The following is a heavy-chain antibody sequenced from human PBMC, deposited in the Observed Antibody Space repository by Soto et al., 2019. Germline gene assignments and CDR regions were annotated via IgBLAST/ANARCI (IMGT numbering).Heavy chain of an antibody. CDR1: GYFLTASS. D-gene: IGHD1-26*01. CDR2: FDREDGET. J-gene: IGHJ4*02. Sequence: GASVKVSCKVSGYFLTASSIHWVRQAPGKGLEWMGGFDREDGETIYAQKFQGRVTMTEDTSTDSAYMELSSLTSEDTAIYYCAHGEGIVKSIVYFDSWGQGTLVTVSS. V-gene: IGHV1-24*01. CDR3: AHGEGIVKSIVYFDS.